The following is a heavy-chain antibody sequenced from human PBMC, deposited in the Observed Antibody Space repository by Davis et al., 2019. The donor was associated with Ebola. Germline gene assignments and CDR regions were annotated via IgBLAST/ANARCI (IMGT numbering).Heavy chain of an antibody. CDR3: ARGVGATPGYFDY. CDR1: GGSFSGHY. V-gene: IGHV4-34*01. CDR2: INHSGST. J-gene: IGHJ4*02. D-gene: IGHD1-26*01. Sequence: GSLRLSCAVYGGSFSGHYWSWIRQPPGKGLEWIGEINHSGSTNYNPSLKSRVTISVDTSKNQFSLKLSSVTAADTAVYYCARGVGATPGYFDYWGQGTLVTVSS.